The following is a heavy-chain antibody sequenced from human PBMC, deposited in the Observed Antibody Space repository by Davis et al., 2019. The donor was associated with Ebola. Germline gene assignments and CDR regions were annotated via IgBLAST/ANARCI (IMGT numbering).Heavy chain of an antibody. J-gene: IGHJ6*02. V-gene: IGHV1-18*01. CDR2: ISAYNGNT. CDR3: AGGGIAAAQWGDYYYGMDV. D-gene: IGHD6-13*01. CDR1: GYTFTSYG. Sequence: AASVKVSCKASGYTFTSYGISWVRQAPGQGLEWMGWISAYNGNTNYAQTLQGRVTMTTDTSTSTAYMELRSLRSDDTAVYYCAGGGIAAAQWGDYYYGMDVWGQGTTVTVSS.